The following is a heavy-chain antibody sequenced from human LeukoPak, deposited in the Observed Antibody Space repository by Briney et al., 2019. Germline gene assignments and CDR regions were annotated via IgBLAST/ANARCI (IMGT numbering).Heavy chain of an antibody. CDR3: AAQQPGALIVDP. CDR2: IYSSGST. Sequence: SETLSLTCTVSGGSISSYYWSWIRQPPGKGLEFIGYIYSSGSTNYNPSLKSRVTISVDTSKNQFSLKLSSVTAAYTAVYYCAAQQPGALIVDPWGQGTLVSASS. V-gene: IGHV4-59*08. J-gene: IGHJ5*02. CDR1: GGSISSYY. D-gene: IGHD6-13*01.